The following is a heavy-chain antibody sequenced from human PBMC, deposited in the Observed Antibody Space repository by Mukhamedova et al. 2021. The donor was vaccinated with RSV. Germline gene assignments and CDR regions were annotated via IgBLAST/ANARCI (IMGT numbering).Heavy chain of an antibody. V-gene: IGHV1-2*02. J-gene: IGHJ4*02. CDR2: INLDNGGT. Sequence: GPEWLGWINLDNGGTNFAQKFRGRFTMTRDASISTAYMDLSSLRSDDTALYYCARQSIATSLVGLLFYDYWGQGTPVTVSS. D-gene: IGHD2-21*01. CDR3: ARQSIATSLVGLLFYDY.